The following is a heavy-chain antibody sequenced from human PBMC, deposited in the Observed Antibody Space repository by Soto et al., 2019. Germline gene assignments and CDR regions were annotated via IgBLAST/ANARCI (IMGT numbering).Heavy chain of an antibody. CDR1: GFTFSSYE. CDR3: AREDDFWSGYYTDYYGMDV. J-gene: IGHJ6*02. D-gene: IGHD3-3*01. CDR2: ISSSGSTI. Sequence: VGSLRLSCAASGFTFSSYEMNWVRQAPGKGLEWVSYISSSGSTIYYADSVKGRFTISRDNAKNSLYLQMNSLRAEDTAVYYCAREDDFWSGYYTDYYGMDVWGQGTTVTVSS. V-gene: IGHV3-48*03.